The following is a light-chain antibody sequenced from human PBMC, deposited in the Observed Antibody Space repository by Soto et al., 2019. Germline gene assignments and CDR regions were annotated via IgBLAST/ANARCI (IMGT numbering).Light chain of an antibody. CDR1: SSNIGRNY. CDR3: QSYDRSLSGSRV. Sequence: QSVLTQPPSASGTPGQRVTISCSGSSSNIGRNYVYWYQQLPGTAPKLLIYRNNKRPSGVPDRFSGSKSGTSASLAITGLQAEDEADYYCQSYDRSLSGSRVFGTGTKVTVL. J-gene: IGLJ1*01. CDR2: RNN. V-gene: IGLV1-47*01.